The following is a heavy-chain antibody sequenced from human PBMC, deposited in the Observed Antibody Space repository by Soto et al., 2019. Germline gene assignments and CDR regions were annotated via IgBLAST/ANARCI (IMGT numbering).Heavy chain of an antibody. Sequence: QVQLVQSGAEVKKPGASVKVSCKASGYTFTSNGISWVRQAPGQGLEWMGWISAYNGNTNYAQKLQGRVTMTTDTSTSTAYMELRSLRSDDTAVYYCARDLGYSSSWYGSEYFDYWGQGTLVTVSS. V-gene: IGHV1-18*01. CDR2: ISAYNGNT. J-gene: IGHJ4*02. CDR3: ARDLGYSSSWYGSEYFDY. D-gene: IGHD6-13*01. CDR1: GYTFTSNG.